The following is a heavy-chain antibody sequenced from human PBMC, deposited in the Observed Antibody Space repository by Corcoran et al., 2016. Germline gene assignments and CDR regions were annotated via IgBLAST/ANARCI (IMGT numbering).Heavy chain of an antibody. J-gene: IGHJ4*02. Sequence: EVQLVQSGAEVKKPGESLRISCKGSGYSFTSYWISWVRQMPGKGLEWMGRIDPSDSYTNYSPSFQGHVTISADKSISTAYLQWSSLKASDTAMYYCVGTEAYCGGDCSLDYWGQGTLVTVSS. CDR2: IDPSDSYT. V-gene: IGHV5-10-1*03. CDR3: VGTEAYCGGDCSLDY. D-gene: IGHD2-21*02. CDR1: GYSFTSYW.